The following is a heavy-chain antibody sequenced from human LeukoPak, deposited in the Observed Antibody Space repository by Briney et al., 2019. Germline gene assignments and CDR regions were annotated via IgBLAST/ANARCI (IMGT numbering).Heavy chain of an antibody. J-gene: IGHJ6*03. CDR2: IYYSGST. CDR1: GGSISSSSYY. D-gene: IGHD3-22*01. Sequence: NPSETLSLTCTVSGGSISSSSYYWGWIRQPPGKGLEWIGSIYYSGSTYYNPSLKSRVTISVDTSKNQFSLKLRSVTAADTAVYYCEGLVITPSVYYYYYMDVWGKGTTVTVSS. CDR3: EGLVITPSVYYYYYMDV. V-gene: IGHV4-39*01.